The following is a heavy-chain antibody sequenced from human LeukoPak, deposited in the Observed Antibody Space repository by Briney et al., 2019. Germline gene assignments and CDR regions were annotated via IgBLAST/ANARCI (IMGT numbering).Heavy chain of an antibody. CDR2: ISGSGGST. J-gene: IGHJ4*02. Sequence: AGGSLRLSCAASGFTFSRYAMSGVRQARGKGLEWVSAISGSGGSTDYAESVKGRFTISRDNSKNTLYLQMNSLRTEDTAVYYCAKDVFGGIDYWGQGTLVTVSS. CDR1: GFTFSRYA. D-gene: IGHD3-10*01. V-gene: IGHV3-23*01. CDR3: AKDVFGGIDY.